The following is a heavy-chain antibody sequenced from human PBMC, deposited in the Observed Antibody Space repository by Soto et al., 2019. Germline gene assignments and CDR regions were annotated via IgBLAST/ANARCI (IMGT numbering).Heavy chain of an antibody. J-gene: IGHJ4*02. CDR1: GYTFTSYA. V-gene: IGHV1-3*05. CDR2: INAGDGNT. Sequence: QVQLVQSGAEEKKPGASVKVSCKASGYTFTSYAMHWVRQAPGQRLEWMGWINAGDGNTKYSQKFQGRVTITRDTSASTAYMELSSLRSEDTAVYYCARVTGYYYVDYWGQGTLVTVSS. CDR3: ARVTGYYYVDY. D-gene: IGHD3-9*01.